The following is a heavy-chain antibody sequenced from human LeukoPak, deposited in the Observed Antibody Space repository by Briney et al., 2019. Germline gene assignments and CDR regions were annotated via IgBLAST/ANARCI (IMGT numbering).Heavy chain of an antibody. J-gene: IGHJ4*02. CDR2: VSGGAIST. V-gene: IGHV3-23*01. D-gene: IGHD4-17*01. CDR1: GFIFSSYA. Sequence: GGSLRLSCAASGFIFSSYAMSWVRQAPGKGLEWVSAVSGGAISTYYADSVKGRFTISRDNSKNTLYLQMSSLKAGDTGVYYCAKTKADSVPTLHFDYWGQGSPVTVSS. CDR3: AKTKADSVPTLHFDY.